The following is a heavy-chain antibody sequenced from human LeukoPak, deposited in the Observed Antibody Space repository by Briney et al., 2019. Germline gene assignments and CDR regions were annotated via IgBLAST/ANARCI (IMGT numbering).Heavy chain of an antibody. CDR2: MYSGGTT. Sequence: GGSLRLSCAVSGFTVSSNYMSWVRQAPGKGLEWVSVMYSGGTTYYADSVKGRFTISRHNSKNTLYLQMNSLRIEDTAVYYCAREWLATRRAFDIWGQGTMVTVSP. D-gene: IGHD6-19*01. V-gene: IGHV3-53*04. CDR3: AREWLATRRAFDI. J-gene: IGHJ3*02. CDR1: GFTVSSNY.